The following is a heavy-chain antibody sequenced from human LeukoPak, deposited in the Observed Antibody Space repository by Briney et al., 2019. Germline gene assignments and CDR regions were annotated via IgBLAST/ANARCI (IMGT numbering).Heavy chain of an antibody. J-gene: IGHJ4*02. CDR1: GFTFSSYS. D-gene: IGHD6-13*01. CDR2: ISSSSSTI. CDR3: ARDSSSWLGYYFDY. Sequence: GGSLRLSCAASGFTFSSYSMNWVRQAPGKGLEWVSYISSSSSTIYYADSVKGRFTISRDNAKNSLYLQMNSLRAEDTAVYYCARDSSSWLGYYFDYWGQGTLVTVSS. V-gene: IGHV3-48*04.